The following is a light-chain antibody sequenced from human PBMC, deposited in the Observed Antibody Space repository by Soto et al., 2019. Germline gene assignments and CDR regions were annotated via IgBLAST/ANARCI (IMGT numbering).Light chain of an antibody. V-gene: IGKV3-11*01. CDR1: QSVSSY. Sequence: EIVLTQSPATLSLSPGERATLSCRASQSVSSYLAWYQQKPGQAPRLLIYDTSNRATGIPARFSGSGSGTDFTLTISSLEPEDFAVYYCKQRQNWRWTFGQGTKVEIK. J-gene: IGKJ1*01. CDR2: DTS. CDR3: KQRQNWRWT.